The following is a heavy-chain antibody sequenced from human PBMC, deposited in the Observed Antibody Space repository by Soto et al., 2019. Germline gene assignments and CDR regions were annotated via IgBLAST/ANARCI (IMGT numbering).Heavy chain of an antibody. J-gene: IGHJ5*02. D-gene: IGHD6-19*01. CDR3: ERKYAGVGSLYYPPHSSGWNGAKSKKWFDA. CDR1: GGSFSGYY. CDR2: INHSGIT. V-gene: IGHV4-34*01. Sequence: SETLSLTCAVYGGSFSGYYWSWIRHPPWKGLEWIGEINHSGITNYNPSLKSRVTISVDTSKNHFSLKLSSVTAADTAVYYCERKYAGVGSLYYPPHSSGWNGAKSKKWFDACREVPLITICS.